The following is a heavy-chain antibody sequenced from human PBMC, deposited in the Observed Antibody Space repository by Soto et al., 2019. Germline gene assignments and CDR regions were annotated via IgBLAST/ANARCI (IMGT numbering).Heavy chain of an antibody. Sequence: PSETLSLTCTVSGGSISSGDYYWSWIRQPPGKGLEGIGYIYYSGSTYYNPTLKSRVTISVDASKNQFSLKLSSVSAADTAVYYCARVEGEDTAMDVRYYNWFDPWGQGTLVTVSS. V-gene: IGHV4-30-4*01. CDR3: ARVEGEDTAMDVRYYNWFDP. CDR2: IYYSGST. CDR1: GGSISSGDYY. J-gene: IGHJ5*02. D-gene: IGHD5-18*01.